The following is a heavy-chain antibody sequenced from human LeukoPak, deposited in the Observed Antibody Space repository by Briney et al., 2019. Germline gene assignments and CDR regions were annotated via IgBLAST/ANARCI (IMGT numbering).Heavy chain of an antibody. D-gene: IGHD2-21*01. CDR1: GYTFTSYW. J-gene: IGHJ5*02. CDR3: ARHEGGLLVHDWFDP. CDR2: IDPSDSYT. Sequence: GESLPISGLGSGYTFTSYWISWVRQMPGQGLEWMGRIDPSDSYTNYSPSFQGHVTISADKSISTAYLQWSSLKASDTAMYYCARHEGGLLVHDWFDPWGQGTLVTVSS. V-gene: IGHV5-10-1*01.